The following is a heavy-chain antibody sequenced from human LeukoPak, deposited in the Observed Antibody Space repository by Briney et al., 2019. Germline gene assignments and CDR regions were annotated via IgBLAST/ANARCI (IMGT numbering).Heavy chain of an antibody. Sequence: SETLSLTCTVSGGSFSSYYWSWIRQPPGKGLEWIGYIYYSGSTNYNPFLKSRVTISVDTSKNQFSLKLSSVTAADTAVYYCARGRGYSYGYPLDYWGQGTLVTVSS. CDR1: GGSFSSYY. J-gene: IGHJ4*02. CDR3: ARGRGYSYGYPLDY. V-gene: IGHV4-59*01. CDR2: IYYSGST. D-gene: IGHD5-18*01.